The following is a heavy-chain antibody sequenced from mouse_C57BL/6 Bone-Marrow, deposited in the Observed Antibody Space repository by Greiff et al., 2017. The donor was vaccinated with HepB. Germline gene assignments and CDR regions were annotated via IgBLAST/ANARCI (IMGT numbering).Heavy chain of an antibody. CDR3: ARTGYSFAY. CDR2: INPGSGGT. D-gene: IGHD2-3*01. Sequence: QVQLQQSGAELVRPGPSVKVSCKASGYAFTNYLIEWVKQRPGQGLEWIGVINPGSGGTNYNEKFKGKATLTADKSSSTAYMQLSSLTSEDSAVYFCARTGYSFAYWGQGTLVTVSA. V-gene: IGHV1-54*01. CDR1: GYAFTNYL. J-gene: IGHJ3*01.